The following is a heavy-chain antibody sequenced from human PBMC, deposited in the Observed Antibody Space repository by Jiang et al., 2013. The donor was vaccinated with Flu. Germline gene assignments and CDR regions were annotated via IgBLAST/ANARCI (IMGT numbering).Heavy chain of an antibody. V-gene: IGHV3-33*01. CDR3: ARDGDTVKGYDY. CDR1: GFTFSSYG. J-gene: IGHJ4*02. Sequence: VQLLESGGGVVQPGRSLRLSCAASGFTFSSYGMHWVRQAPGKGLEWVAVIWYDGSNKYYADSVKGRFTISRDNSKNTLYLQMNSLRAEDTAVYYCARDGDTVKGYDYWGQGTLVTVSS. CDR2: IWYDGSNK. D-gene: IGHD5-18*01.